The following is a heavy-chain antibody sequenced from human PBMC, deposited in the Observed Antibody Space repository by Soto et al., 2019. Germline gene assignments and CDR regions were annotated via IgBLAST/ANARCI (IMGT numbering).Heavy chain of an antibody. CDR3: ARGRDGYGQCPGYLFDP. D-gene: IGHD2-2*03. CDR2: ISNSGGTT. V-gene: IGHV3-23*01. J-gene: IGHJ5*02. CDR1: GFTFTSYG. Sequence: EVPLLESGGGLQQPGGSLRLSCAASGFTFTSYGLNWVRQAPGKGLEWVATISNSGGTTYYADSVKGRFTISRDTSKSTLYRGMNSLRAGDTAVYYCARGRDGYGQCPGYLFDPWGQGTLVTVSS.